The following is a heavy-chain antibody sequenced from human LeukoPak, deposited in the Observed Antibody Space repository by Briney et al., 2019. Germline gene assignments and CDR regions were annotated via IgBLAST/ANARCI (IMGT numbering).Heavy chain of an antibody. Sequence: PSQTLSLTCTVSGGSISSGSYYWSWIRQPAGKGLEWIGRIYTSGSTNYNPSLKSRVTISVDTSKNQFSLKLSSVTAADTAVYYCARGGRGIYYDFWSGYYVDYWGQGTLVTVSS. D-gene: IGHD3-3*01. J-gene: IGHJ4*02. CDR2: IYTSGST. CDR3: ARGGRGIYYDFWSGYYVDY. CDR1: GGSISSGSYY. V-gene: IGHV4-61*02.